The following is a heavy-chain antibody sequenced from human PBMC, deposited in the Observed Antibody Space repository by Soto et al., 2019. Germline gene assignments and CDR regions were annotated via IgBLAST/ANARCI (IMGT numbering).Heavy chain of an antibody. Sequence: PGVSLRLSWAASGFTFSSYAMHWVRQAPGKGLGWGAVISYDGSNKYYADSVKGRFTISRDNSKNPLYRQITSLRAEDTAVYYCARPPSSWDYCAQGTLVTLSS. J-gene: IGHJ4*02. V-gene: IGHV3-30-3*01. CDR1: GFTFSSYA. D-gene: IGHD6-6*01. CDR2: ISYDGSNK. CDR3: ARPPSSWDY.